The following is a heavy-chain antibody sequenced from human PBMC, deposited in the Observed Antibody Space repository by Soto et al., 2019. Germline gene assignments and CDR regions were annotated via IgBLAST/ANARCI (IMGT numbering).Heavy chain of an antibody. Sequence: QVQLVQSGAEVKKSGASVKVSCKASGYTFTGYYIHWVRRAPGQGLEWMGEIGPNRGDTKYAQKFQGRVTMTRDTSISTVYMELSNLSPDDTAVYYCGRGRSGELVVFYWGQGTLVTVYS. CDR3: GRGRSGELVVFY. J-gene: IGHJ4*02. CDR1: GYTFTGYY. D-gene: IGHD1-7*01. V-gene: IGHV1-2*02. CDR2: IGPNRGDT.